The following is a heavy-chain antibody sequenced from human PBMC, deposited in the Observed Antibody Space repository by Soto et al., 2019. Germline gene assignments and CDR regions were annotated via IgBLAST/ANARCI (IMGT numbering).Heavy chain of an antibody. J-gene: IGHJ5*02. Sequence: ETLSLTCTVSGGAINSYYWTWIRQPAGKGLEWIGRIYSSGSTKYNPSLQSRVTMSLDTSKNQFSLRLTSVTAADTAVYYCARGQRFSDWFDPWGQGTLVTVSS. CDR1: GGAINSYY. D-gene: IGHD3-3*01. CDR2: IYSSGST. V-gene: IGHV4-4*07. CDR3: ARGQRFSDWFDP.